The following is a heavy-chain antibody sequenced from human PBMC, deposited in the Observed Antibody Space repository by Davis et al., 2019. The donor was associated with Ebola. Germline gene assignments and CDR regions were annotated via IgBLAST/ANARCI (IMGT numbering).Heavy chain of an antibody. Sequence: GESLKISCAASGFTFSGSAMHWVRQASGKGLEWVGRIRSKANSYATAYAASVKGRFTISRDDSKNTAYLQMNSLKTEDTAVYYCHYGGAFDIWGQGTMVTVSS. CDR1: GFTFSGSA. V-gene: IGHV3-73*01. D-gene: IGHD4-17*01. CDR2: IRSKANSYAT. J-gene: IGHJ3*02. CDR3: HYGGAFDI.